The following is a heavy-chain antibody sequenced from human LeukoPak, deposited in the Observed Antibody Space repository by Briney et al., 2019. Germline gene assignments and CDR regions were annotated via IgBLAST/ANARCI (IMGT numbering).Heavy chain of an antibody. J-gene: IGHJ6*04. CDR2: MNPRTGLA. D-gene: IGHD4-11*01. CDR3: ARGGIRDSNNVNYLYMDV. Sequence: ASVKVSCKASGYTFDVYNVYWVRQATGKGLEWMGWMNPRTGLAGYAQKFQDRVNMTRNTFITTAYMELTSLRSEDTAVYFCARGGIRDSNNVNYLYMDVWGKGTTVIVSS. V-gene: IGHV1-8*01. CDR1: GYTFDVYN.